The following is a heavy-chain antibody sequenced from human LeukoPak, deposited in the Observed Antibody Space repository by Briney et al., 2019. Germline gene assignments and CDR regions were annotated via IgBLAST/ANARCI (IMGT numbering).Heavy chain of an antibody. V-gene: IGHV4-4*07. J-gene: IGHJ4*02. D-gene: IGHD3-22*01. CDR2: IYTSGST. CDR3: ANGGADSSGYYYVVR. CDR1: GGSITSYY. Sequence: PSETLSLPCTVSGGSITSYYWSWIRQPAGKGLEWIGRIYTSGSTNYNPSLKSRVTMSVDPSKNQFSLKLSSVTAADTAVYYCANGGADSSGYYYVVRWGQGTLVTVSS.